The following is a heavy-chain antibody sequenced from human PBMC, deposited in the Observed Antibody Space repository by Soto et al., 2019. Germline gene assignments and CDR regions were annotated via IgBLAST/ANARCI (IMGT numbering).Heavy chain of an antibody. CDR3: ASLGYCSGGSCYSYPYYYYGMDV. CDR1: GGTFSSYA. D-gene: IGHD2-15*01. CDR2: IIPIFGTA. Sequence: QVQLVQSGAEVKKPGSSVKVSCKASGGTFSSYAISWVRQAPGQGLEWMGGIIPIFGTANYAQKFQGRVTITADESTSRAYMELSSLRSEDTAVYYCASLGYCSGGSCYSYPYYYYGMDVWGQGTTVTVSS. J-gene: IGHJ6*02. V-gene: IGHV1-69*01.